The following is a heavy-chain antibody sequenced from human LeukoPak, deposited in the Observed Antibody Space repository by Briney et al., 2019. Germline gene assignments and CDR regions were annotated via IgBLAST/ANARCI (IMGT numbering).Heavy chain of an antibody. Sequence: SETLSLTCTVSGGSITIYYGSWIRQPPGKGLEWVGYIYYSGSTNYNPSLKSRVTISVDTSKNQFSLKLSSVTAADTAVYYCAREEASHAFDIWGQGTMVTVSS. CDR1: GGSITIYY. CDR3: AREEASHAFDI. CDR2: IYYSGST. J-gene: IGHJ3*02. V-gene: IGHV4-59*01.